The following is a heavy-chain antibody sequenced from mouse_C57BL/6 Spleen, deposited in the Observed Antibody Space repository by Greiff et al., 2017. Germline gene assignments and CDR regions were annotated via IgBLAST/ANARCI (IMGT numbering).Heavy chain of an antibody. J-gene: IGHJ3*01. CDR1: GFTFSNYW. Sequence: EVQRVESGGGLVQPGGSMKLSCVASGFTFSNYWMNWVRQSPEKGLAWVAQIRLKSDNYATHYAESVKGRFTISRDDSKSSVYLQMNNLRAEDTGIYYRTGGFPLAYWGQGTLVTVAA. CDR2: IRLKSDNYAT. V-gene: IGHV6-3*01. CDR3: TGGFPLAY.